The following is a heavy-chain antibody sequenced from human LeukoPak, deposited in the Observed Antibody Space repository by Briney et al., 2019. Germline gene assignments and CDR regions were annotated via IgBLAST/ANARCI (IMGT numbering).Heavy chain of an antibody. Sequence: GGSLRLSCTASGFTFGDYAVSWVRQAPGKGLEWVGFIKIKAYGGTMEYAASVKGRIIISRDDSKSIAYLQMNSLKTEDTAVYYCTRVVPGAIGVAFDIWGQGTMVTVSS. D-gene: IGHD2-2*01. CDR2: IKIKAYGGTM. J-gene: IGHJ3*02. V-gene: IGHV3-49*04. CDR1: GFTFGDYA. CDR3: TRVVPGAIGVAFDI.